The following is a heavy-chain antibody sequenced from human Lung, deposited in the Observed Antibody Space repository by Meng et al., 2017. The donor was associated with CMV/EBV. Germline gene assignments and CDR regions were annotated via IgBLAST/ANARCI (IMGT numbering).Heavy chain of an antibody. CDR2: ISSDGTTT. J-gene: IGHJ2*01. Sequence: GEXXTISCAASGFTFSRYWMHWVRQAPGEGLVWVSGISSDGTTTTYADSVRGRFTISRDNAKKTLYLQMNSLRAEDTAVYYCARVPWYFDLWCRGTLVTVSS. V-gene: IGHV3-74*01. CDR3: ARVPWYFDL. CDR1: GFTFSRYW.